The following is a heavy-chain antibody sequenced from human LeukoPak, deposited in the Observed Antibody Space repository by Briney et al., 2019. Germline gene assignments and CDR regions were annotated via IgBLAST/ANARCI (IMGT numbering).Heavy chain of an antibody. D-gene: IGHD2-15*01. CDR1: GFTFSSYA. Sequence: GGSLRLSCAASGFTFSSYAMSWVRRAPGKGLEWVSAISGSGGSTYYADSVKGRFTISRDNSKDTLYLQMNSLRAEDTAVYYCARDSAENIEGIFDYWGQGTLVTVSS. J-gene: IGHJ4*02. CDR3: ARDSAENIEGIFDY. CDR2: ISGSGGST. V-gene: IGHV3-23*01.